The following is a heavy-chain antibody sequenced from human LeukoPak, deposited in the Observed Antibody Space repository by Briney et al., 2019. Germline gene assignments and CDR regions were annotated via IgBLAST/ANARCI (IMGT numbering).Heavy chain of an antibody. CDR3: ARSENIEYFQH. Sequence: GASVKVSCKASGYTFTGYYMHWVRQAPGQGLEWMGWINPNSGGTNYSQKFQGRVTMTRDTSISTAYMELSRLRSDDTAIYYCARSENIEYFQHWGQGTLVTVSS. D-gene: IGHD2/OR15-2a*01. V-gene: IGHV1-2*02. CDR1: GYTFTGYY. CDR2: INPNSGGT. J-gene: IGHJ1*01.